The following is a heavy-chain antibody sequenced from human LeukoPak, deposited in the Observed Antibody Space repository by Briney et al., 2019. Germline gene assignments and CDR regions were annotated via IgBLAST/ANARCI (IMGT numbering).Heavy chain of an antibody. CDR3: ARDSSGQPYFDY. D-gene: IGHD6-19*01. V-gene: IGHV4-34*01. CDR2: INHSGST. J-gene: IGHJ4*02. Sequence: SETLSLTCAVYGGSFSGYYWSWIRQPPGKGLEWIGEINHSGSTNYNPSLKSRVTISVDTSKNQFSLKLSSVTAADTAVYYCARDSSGQPYFDYWGQGTLVTVSS. CDR1: GGSFSGYY.